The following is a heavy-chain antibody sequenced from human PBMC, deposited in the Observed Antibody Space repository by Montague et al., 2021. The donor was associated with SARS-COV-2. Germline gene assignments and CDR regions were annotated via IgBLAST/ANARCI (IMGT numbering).Heavy chain of an antibody. V-gene: IGHV3-21*01. CDR1: GFTFSSYS. CDR3: ASGNRNYYYGMDV. J-gene: IGHJ6*02. CDR2: ISSSSSYI. D-gene: IGHD3-10*01. Sequence: SLRLSCAASGFTFSSYSMNWVRQAPGKGLEWVSSISSSSSYIYYADSVKGRFIISRDNAKNSLYLQMNSLRAEDTAVYYCASGNRNYYYGMDVWGQGTTVTVSS.